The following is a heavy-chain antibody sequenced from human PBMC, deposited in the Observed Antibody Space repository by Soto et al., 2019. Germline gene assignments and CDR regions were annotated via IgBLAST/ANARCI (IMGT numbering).Heavy chain of an antibody. V-gene: IGHV4-59*01. CDR2: IYYSGST. CDR3: ARDGGTIFGVVNDYYGMDV. Sequence: SETLSLTCTVSGGSISSYYWSWIRQPPGKGLEWIGYIYYSGSTNYNPSLKSRVTISVDTSKNQFSLKLSSVTAADTAVYYCARDGGTIFGVVNDYYGMDVWGQGTTVTVSS. CDR1: GGSISSYY. D-gene: IGHD3-3*01. J-gene: IGHJ6*02.